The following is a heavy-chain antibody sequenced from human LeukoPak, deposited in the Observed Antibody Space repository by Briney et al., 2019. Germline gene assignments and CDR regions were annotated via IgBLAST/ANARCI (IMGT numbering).Heavy chain of an antibody. J-gene: IGHJ4*02. CDR1: SGSISTYY. CDR3: TSLSDAIESFGTRNY. V-gene: IGHV4-59*01. D-gene: IGHD2-8*01. Sequence: PSETLSLTCTVSSGSISTYYWSWIRQPPGKGLEWIGDIYYTGRTNYNPSLKSRVTISVDTSKNQFSLKLSSVTAADTAVYYCTSLSDAIESFGTRNYWGQGTLVTVSS. CDR2: IYYTGRT.